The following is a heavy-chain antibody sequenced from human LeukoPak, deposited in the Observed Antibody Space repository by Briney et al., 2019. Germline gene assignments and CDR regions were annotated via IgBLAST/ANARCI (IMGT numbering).Heavy chain of an antibody. CDR1: GFTFDDYA. Sequence: GGSLRLSCAASGFTFDDYAMHWVRQAPGKGLEWVSSISSSSSYIYYADSVKGRFTISRDNAKNSLYPQMNSLRAEDTAVYYCARDWPGHYYDSSGYYSGYFDYWGQGTLVTVSS. J-gene: IGHJ4*02. CDR2: ISSSSSYI. CDR3: ARDWPGHYYDSSGYYSGYFDY. V-gene: IGHV3-21*01. D-gene: IGHD3-22*01.